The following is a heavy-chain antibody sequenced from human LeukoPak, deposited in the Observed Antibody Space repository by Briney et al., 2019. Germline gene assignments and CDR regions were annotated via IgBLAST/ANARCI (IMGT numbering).Heavy chain of an antibody. Sequence: GGSLRLSCEASGFTFSGYWMHWVRHAQGKGLVWVSRMSSDSTRSSHADSVKGRFTISRDNAKKMVYLQMNSLRVEDSAVYYCAAGPSSNGHQLPYWGQGTLVTVSS. CDR3: AAGPSSNGHQLPY. J-gene: IGHJ4*02. V-gene: IGHV3-74*01. CDR1: GFTFSGYW. CDR2: MSSDSTRS. D-gene: IGHD4-11*01.